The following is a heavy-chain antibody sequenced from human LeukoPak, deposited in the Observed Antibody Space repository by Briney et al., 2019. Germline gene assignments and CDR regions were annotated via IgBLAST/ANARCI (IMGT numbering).Heavy chain of an antibody. CDR1: GFTFSAYW. J-gene: IGHJ4*02. V-gene: IGHV3-7*01. Sequence: PGGSLRLSCAASGFTFSAYWMTWVRQAPGKGLAWVANIIEGGDVKYYVDSVKGRLTISRDNTKSSLYLQMNSLTTEDAAVYYCARDLRLIPYWGQGTLVTVSS. CDR2: IIEGGDVK. D-gene: IGHD5/OR15-5a*01. CDR3: ARDLRLIPY.